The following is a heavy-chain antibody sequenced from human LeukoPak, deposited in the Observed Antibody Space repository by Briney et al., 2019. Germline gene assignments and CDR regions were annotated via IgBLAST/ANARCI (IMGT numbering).Heavy chain of an antibody. CDR3: VGYSSSWYVGDFDY. Sequence: GGSLRLSCAASGFTFSSYAMSWVRQAPGKGLEWVSAISGSSGSTYYADSVKGRFTISRDNSKNTLYLQMDSLRAEDTAVYYCVGYSSSWYVGDFDYWGQGTLVTVSS. D-gene: IGHD6-13*01. V-gene: IGHV3-23*01. CDR2: ISGSSGST. J-gene: IGHJ4*02. CDR1: GFTFSSYA.